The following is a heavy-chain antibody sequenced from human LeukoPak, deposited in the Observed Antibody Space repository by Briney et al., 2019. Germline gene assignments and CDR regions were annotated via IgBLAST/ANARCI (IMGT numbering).Heavy chain of an antibody. J-gene: IGHJ4*02. Sequence: GGSLRLSLAAPGFTFRTYAMSWVRQAPGKGLEWVSYISGSGGSAYHADSVKGRFSISRDDSKNSLYLQMNSLRAEDTAVYYCARDSKAGYGDLFDYWGQGTLVTVSS. V-gene: IGHV3-23*01. D-gene: IGHD4-17*01. CDR1: GFTFRTYA. CDR3: ARDSKAGYGDLFDY. CDR2: ISGSGGSA.